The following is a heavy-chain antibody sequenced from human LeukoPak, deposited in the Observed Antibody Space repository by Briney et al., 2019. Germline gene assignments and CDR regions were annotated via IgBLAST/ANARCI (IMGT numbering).Heavy chain of an antibody. CDR3: ARDRAPQAYSSSRHYMDV. CDR1: GGSISSYY. CDR2: IYYSGST. V-gene: IGHV4-59*01. J-gene: IGHJ6*03. D-gene: IGHD6-6*01. Sequence: SETLSLTCTVSGGSISSYYWSWIRQPPGKGLEWIGYIYYSGSTNYNPSLKSRVTISVDTSKNQFSLKLSSVTAADTAVYYCARDRAPQAYSSSRHYMDVWGKGTTVTVSS.